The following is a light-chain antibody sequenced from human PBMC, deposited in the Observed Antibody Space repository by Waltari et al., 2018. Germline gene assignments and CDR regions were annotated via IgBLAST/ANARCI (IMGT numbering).Light chain of an antibody. CDR3: CSYAGRVV. Sequence: QSALTQPASVSGSPGQSINISCTGTSSDVGSYNLVSWYQQHPGKAPKIMIYEVTQRPAGVPNRFSGSKSGNTASLTISGLEAEDEADYYCCSYAGRVVFGGGTKLTVL. J-gene: IGLJ2*01. CDR2: EVT. CDR1: SSDVGSYNL. V-gene: IGLV2-23*02.